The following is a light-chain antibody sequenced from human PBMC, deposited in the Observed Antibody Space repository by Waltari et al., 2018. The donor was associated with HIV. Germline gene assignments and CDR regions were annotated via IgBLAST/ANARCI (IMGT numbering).Light chain of an antibody. CDR2: DVT. V-gene: IGLV2-11*01. Sequence: SALTQPRSVSGPPGPSLTISCSGTSGDSAVSSSVSWYRPPPSKAPQIIIYDVTNRPSGVPDRFPGSKSGNTASLTISGLQAEDEADYYCCSYAGSKTHNVAFGGGTRLTGL. CDR3: CSYAGSKTHNVA. CDR1: SGDSAVSSS. J-gene: IGLJ2*01.